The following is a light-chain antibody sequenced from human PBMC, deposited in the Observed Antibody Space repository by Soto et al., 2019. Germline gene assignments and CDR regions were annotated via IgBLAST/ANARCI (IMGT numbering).Light chain of an antibody. CDR1: QSISSY. Sequence: VLTQTPATLSLSPGERATLSCRASQSISSYLAWYQQKPVQAPRLLIYGASNRATGIPDRFSGSGSGTDFTLTISRLEPEDFAVYYCQQYGSSPTFGGGTKVDIK. CDR2: GAS. CDR3: QQYGSSPT. J-gene: IGKJ4*01. V-gene: IGKV3-20*01.